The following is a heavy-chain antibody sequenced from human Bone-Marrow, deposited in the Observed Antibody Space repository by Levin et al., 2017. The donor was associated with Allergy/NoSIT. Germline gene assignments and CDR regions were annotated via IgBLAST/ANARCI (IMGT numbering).Heavy chain of an antibody. CDR3: AREGVWSGFPNYYYYYMDV. CDR2: ISAYNGNT. J-gene: IGHJ6*03. Sequence: GESLKISCKASGYTFTSYGISWVRQAPGQGLEWMGWISAYNGNTNYAQKLQGRVTMTTDTSTSTAYMELRSLRSDDTAVYYCAREGVWSGFPNYYYYYMDVWGKGTTVTVSS. CDR1: GYTFTSYG. V-gene: IGHV1-18*01. D-gene: IGHD3-3*01.